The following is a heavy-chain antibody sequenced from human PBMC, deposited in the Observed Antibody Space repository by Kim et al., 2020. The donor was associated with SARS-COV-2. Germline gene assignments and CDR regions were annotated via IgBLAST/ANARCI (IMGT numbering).Heavy chain of an antibody. Sequence: PSLKSRVTISVDTSKTQFSLKLSSVTAADTAVYYCARFHSSSWYSDWFDPWGQGTLVTVSS. D-gene: IGHD6-13*01. CDR3: ARFHSSSWYSDWFDP. J-gene: IGHJ5*02. V-gene: IGHV4-34*01.